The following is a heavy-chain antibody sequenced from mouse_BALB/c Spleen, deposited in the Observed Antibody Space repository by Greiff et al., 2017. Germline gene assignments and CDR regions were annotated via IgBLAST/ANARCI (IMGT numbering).Heavy chain of an antibody. CDR2: IYPGDGDT. D-gene: IGHD1-1*01. CDR1: GYTFTSYW. Sequence: SGAELARPGASVKLSCKASGYTFTSYWMQWVKQRPGQGLEWIGAIYPGDGDTRYTQKFKGKATLTADKSSSTAYMQLSSLASEDSAVYYCARRAVVGFDYWGQGTTLTVSS. J-gene: IGHJ2*01. V-gene: IGHV1-87*01. CDR3: ARRAVVGFDY.